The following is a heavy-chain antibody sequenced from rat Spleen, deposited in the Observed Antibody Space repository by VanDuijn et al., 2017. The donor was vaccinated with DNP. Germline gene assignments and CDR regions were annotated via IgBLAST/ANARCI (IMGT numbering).Heavy chain of an antibody. J-gene: IGHJ3*01. CDR1: GFTFNKYG. D-gene: IGHD1-11*01. V-gene: IGHV5S13*01. CDR3: ATGVVGGYEDWIAY. Sequence: EVQLVESGGGLVQPGRSLKLSCAASGFTFNKYGMAWVRQAPTKGLEWVASISTGGDYTHYRDSVKGRFTISRDNSKNTQYLQMDSLRSEDTATYYCATGVVGGYEDWIAYWGLGTLVTVSS. CDR2: ISTGGDYT.